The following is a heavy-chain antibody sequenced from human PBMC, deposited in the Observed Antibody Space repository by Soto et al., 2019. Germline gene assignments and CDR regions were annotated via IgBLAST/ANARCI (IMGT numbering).Heavy chain of an antibody. CDR3: ARVRGGWELLGNYGMDV. V-gene: IGHV3-11*06. Sequence: QVQLVESGGGLVKPGGSLRLSCAASGFTFSDYYMSWIRQAPGKGLEWVSYISSSSSYTNYADSVKGRFTISRDNAKNSLYLQMNSLRAEDTAVYYCARVRGGWELLGNYGMDVWGQGTTVTVSS. D-gene: IGHD1-26*01. CDR1: GFTFSDYY. J-gene: IGHJ6*02. CDR2: ISSSSSYT.